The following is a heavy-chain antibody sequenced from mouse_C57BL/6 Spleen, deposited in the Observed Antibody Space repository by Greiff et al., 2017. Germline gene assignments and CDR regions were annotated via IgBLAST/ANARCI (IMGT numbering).Heavy chain of an antibody. CDR2: IYPGSGST. J-gene: IGHJ2*01. V-gene: IGHV1-55*01. CDR3: ARPQTGSGYFDY. Sequence: QVHVKQSGAELVKPGASVKMSCKASGYTFTSYWITWVKQRPGQGLEWIGDIYPGSGSTNYNEKFKSKATLTVDTSSSTAYMQLSSLTSEDSAVYYCARPQTGSGYFDYWGQGTTLTVSS. D-gene: IGHD4-1*01. CDR1: GYTFTSYW.